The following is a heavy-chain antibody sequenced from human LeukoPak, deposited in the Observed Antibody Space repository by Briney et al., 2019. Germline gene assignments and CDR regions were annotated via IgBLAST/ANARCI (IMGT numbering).Heavy chain of an antibody. Sequence: SETLSLTCTVSGGSVTYTNYYWGWIRQPPGKGLQWIGVIYYNGKTYYNPSLKSRVTVAVDTSKNQFSLKLSSVTAADTAVYYCARFVDGQWLINYWGQGALVTVSS. J-gene: IGHJ4*02. CDR2: IYYNGKT. CDR3: ARFVDGQWLINY. D-gene: IGHD6-19*01. CDR1: GGSVTYTNYY. V-gene: IGHV4-39*01.